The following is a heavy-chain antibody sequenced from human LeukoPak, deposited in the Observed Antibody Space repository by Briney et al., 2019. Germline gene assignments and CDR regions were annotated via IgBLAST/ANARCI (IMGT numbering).Heavy chain of an antibody. Sequence: SETLSLTCAVSGGSISSGAYSWSWIRQPPGKGLEWSGYIYHSGSTYYNPSLKSRVTISVDRSKNQFSLKLSSVTAADTAVYYCAREVVGATRQRYWFDPWGQGTLVTVSS. J-gene: IGHJ5*02. V-gene: IGHV4-30-2*01. CDR3: AREVVGATRQRYWFDP. CDR1: GGSISSGAYS. D-gene: IGHD1-26*01. CDR2: IYHSGST.